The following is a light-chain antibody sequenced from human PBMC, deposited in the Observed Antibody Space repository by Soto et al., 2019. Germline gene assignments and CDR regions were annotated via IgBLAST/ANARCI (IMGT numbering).Light chain of an antibody. CDR1: SSNIGSNN. Sequence: QSVLTQPPSASGTPGQRVTISCSGSSSNIGSNNVNWYQQLPGTAPKLLIYYNNQRPSGVPDRFSGSKSGTSASLAISGLQSEDEADYYCAAWDVTLNGPVFGGGTQLTV. CDR3: AAWDVTLNGPV. J-gene: IGLJ2*01. V-gene: IGLV1-44*01. CDR2: YNN.